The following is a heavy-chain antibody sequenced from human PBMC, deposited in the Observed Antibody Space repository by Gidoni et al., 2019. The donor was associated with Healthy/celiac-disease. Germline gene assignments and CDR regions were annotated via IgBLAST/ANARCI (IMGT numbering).Heavy chain of an antibody. CDR2: IRSKAYGGTT. V-gene: IGHV3-49*05. D-gene: IGHD2-2*01. J-gene: IGHJ4*02. CDR3: TRREDIVVVPAAIPFDY. CDR1: GFTFGDSA. Sequence: EVQLVESGGGLVKPGRSLRLSCTASGFTFGDSAMSWFRQAPGKGLEWVGFIRSKAYGGTTEYAASVKGRFTISRDDSKSIAYLQMNSLKTEDTAVYYCTRREDIVVVPAAIPFDYWGQGTLVTVSS.